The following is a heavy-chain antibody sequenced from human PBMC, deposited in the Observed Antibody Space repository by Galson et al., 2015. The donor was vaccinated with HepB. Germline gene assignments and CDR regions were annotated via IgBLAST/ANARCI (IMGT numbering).Heavy chain of an antibody. CDR3: ARVGKGRNGDYDY. V-gene: IGHV3-7*01. CDR2: IKQDGSEK. Sequence: SLRLSCAASGFTFSNHWMSWVLQAPGKGLEWVANIKQDGSEKYYVDSVKGRFTISRDNAKNSLYLQMNSLRAEDTAVYYCARVGKGRNGDYDYWGQGTLVTVSS. CDR1: GFTFSNHW. J-gene: IGHJ4*02. D-gene: IGHD4-17*01.